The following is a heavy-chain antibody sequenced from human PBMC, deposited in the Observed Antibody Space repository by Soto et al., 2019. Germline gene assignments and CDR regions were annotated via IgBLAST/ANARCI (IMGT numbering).Heavy chain of an antibody. CDR2: ISGSGGST. Sequence: PRGSLRLSCAASGFTFSRYAMSWVRQAPGKGLEWVSAISGSGGSTYCADSVKGRFTISRDNSKNTLYLQMNSLRAEDTAVYYCAKEGSSSWYAVYYYGMDVWGQGTTVTVSS. CDR3: AKEGSSSWYAVYYYGMDV. CDR1: GFTFSRYA. V-gene: IGHV3-23*01. D-gene: IGHD6-13*01. J-gene: IGHJ6*02.